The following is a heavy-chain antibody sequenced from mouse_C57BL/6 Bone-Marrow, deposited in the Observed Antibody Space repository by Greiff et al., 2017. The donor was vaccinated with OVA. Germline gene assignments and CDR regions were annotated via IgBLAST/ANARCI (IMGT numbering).Heavy chain of an antibody. J-gene: IGHJ2*01. CDR3: AREGSSGYYFDY. CDR1: GYTFTSYW. V-gene: IGHV1-50*01. Sequence: QVQLQQPGAELVKPGASVKLSCKASGYTFTSYWMQWVKQRPGQGLEWIGEIDPSDSYTTYNQKFKGKATLTVDTSSSTAYMQLSSLTSEDSAVYYCAREGSSGYYFDYWGQGTTLTVSS. CDR2: IDPSDSYT. D-gene: IGHD3-2*02.